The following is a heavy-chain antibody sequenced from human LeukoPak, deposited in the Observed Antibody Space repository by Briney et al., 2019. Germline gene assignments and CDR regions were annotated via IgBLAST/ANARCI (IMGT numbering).Heavy chain of an antibody. Sequence: ASVKVSCKASGYTFTSYDINWVRQATGQGLEWMGWMNPNSGNTGYAQKFQGRVTMTRNTSISTAYMELSSLRSDDTAVYYCAFTVTTDNWFDPWGQGTLVTVSS. V-gene: IGHV1-8*01. D-gene: IGHD4-17*01. CDR2: MNPNSGNT. J-gene: IGHJ5*02. CDR3: AFTVTTDNWFDP. CDR1: GYTFTSYD.